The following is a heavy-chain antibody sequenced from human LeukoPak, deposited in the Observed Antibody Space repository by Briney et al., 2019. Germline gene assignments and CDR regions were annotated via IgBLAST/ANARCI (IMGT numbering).Heavy chain of an antibody. D-gene: IGHD5-18*01. J-gene: IGHJ4*02. CDR3: TTQQDTAIRY. CDR1: GFTFSSYG. CDR2: ISGSGGST. Sequence: GGTLRLSCAASGFTFSSYGMSWVRQAPGKGLEWVSAISGSGGSTYYADSVKGRFTISRDNSKNTLYLQMNSLKTEDTAVYYCTTQQDTAIRYWGQGTLVTVSS. V-gene: IGHV3-23*01.